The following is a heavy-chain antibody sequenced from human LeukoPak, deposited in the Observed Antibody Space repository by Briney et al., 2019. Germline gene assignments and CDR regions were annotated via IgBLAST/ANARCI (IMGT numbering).Heavy chain of an antibody. V-gene: IGHV4-31*03. CDR3: ARDQGSGYYDSSGPTPFDL. Sequence: SSETLSLTCTVSGGSISSGGYYWSWIRQHPGKGLEWIGYIYYSGSTYYNPSLKSRVTISVDTSKNQFSLKLSSVTAADTAVYYCARDQGSGYYDSSGPTPFDLWGRGTLVTVSS. CDR1: GGSISSGGYY. CDR2: IYYSGST. J-gene: IGHJ2*01. D-gene: IGHD3-22*01.